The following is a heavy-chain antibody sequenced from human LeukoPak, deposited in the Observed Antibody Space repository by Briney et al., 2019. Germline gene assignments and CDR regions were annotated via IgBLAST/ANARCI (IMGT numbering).Heavy chain of an antibody. CDR3: ARDYSSSPLRWFDP. J-gene: IGHJ5*02. D-gene: IGHD6-6*01. CDR1: GGSISSGGYY. V-gene: IGHV4-31*03. Sequence: SETLSLTCTVSGGSISSGGYYWSWLRQHPGKGLEWIGYIYHSGSTYYNPSLKSRVTISVDTSKNQFSLKLSSVAAADTAVYYCARDYSSSPLRWFDPWGQGTLVTVSS. CDR2: IYHSGST.